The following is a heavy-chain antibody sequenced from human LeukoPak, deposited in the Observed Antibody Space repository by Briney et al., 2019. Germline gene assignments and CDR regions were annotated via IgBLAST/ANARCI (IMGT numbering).Heavy chain of an antibody. D-gene: IGHD5-24*01. CDR2: INPNSGGT. V-gene: IGHV1-2*02. Sequence: ASVKVSCKASGYTFTCYYMHWVRQAPGQGLEWMGWINPNSGGTNYAQKFQGRVTMTRDTSISTAYMELSRLRSDDTAVYYCARVEMATIPSYYYYGMDVWGQGTTVTVSS. CDR1: GYTFTCYY. J-gene: IGHJ6*02. CDR3: ARVEMATIPSYYYYGMDV.